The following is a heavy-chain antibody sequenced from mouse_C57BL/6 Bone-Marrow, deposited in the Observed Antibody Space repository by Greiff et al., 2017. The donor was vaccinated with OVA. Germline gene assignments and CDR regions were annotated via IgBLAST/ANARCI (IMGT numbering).Heavy chain of an antibody. Sequence: EVKLVESGGDLVKPGGSLKLSCAASGFTFSSYGMSWVRQTPDKRLEWVATISSGGSYTYYPDSVKGRFTISRDNAKNTLYLQMSSLKSEDTAIYCCAGLGWVSAYWGQGTLVTVSA. J-gene: IGHJ3*01. V-gene: IGHV5-6*01. CDR3: AGLGWVSAY. CDR1: GFTFSSYG. D-gene: IGHD2-1*01. CDR2: ISSGGSYT.